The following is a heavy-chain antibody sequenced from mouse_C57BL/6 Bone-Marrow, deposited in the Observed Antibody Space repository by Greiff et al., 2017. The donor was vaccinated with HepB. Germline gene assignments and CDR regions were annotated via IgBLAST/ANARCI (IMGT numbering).Heavy chain of an antibody. Sequence: QVQLQQPGAELVKPGASVKLSCKASGYTFTSYWMQWVKQRPGQGLEWIGEIDPSDSYTNYNQKFKGKATLTVDTSSSTAYMQLRSLTSEDSAVYYCARKKSYFDYWGQGTTLTVSS. CDR1: GYTFTSYW. CDR2: IDPSDSYT. V-gene: IGHV1-50*01. J-gene: IGHJ2*01. CDR3: ARKKSYFDY.